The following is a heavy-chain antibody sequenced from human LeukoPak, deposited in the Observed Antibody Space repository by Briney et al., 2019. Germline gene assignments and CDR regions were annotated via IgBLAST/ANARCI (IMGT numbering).Heavy chain of an antibody. J-gene: IGHJ4*02. CDR2: INPSGGST. CDR3: ARGRRGVTGTTFYY. D-gene: IGHD1-7*01. CDR1: GYILSIFW. V-gene: IGHV1-46*01. Sequence: ASVKVSCKTSGYILSIFWMHWVRQAPGQGLEWMGIINPSGGSTSYAQKFQGRVTMTRNTSISTAYMELSSLRSEDTAVYYCARGRRGVTGTTFYYWGQGTLVTVSS.